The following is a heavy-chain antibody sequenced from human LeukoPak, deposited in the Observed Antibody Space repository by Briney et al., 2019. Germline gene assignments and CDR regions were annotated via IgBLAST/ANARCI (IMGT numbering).Heavy chain of an antibody. V-gene: IGHV3-7*01. J-gene: IGHJ3*02. CDR2: IGQDGTEK. D-gene: IGHD2-2*01. Sequence: GGSLKLSCAASGFNFSSHWMSWVRQAPGKGLEWVANIGQDGTEKNYVDSVKGRFTISRDNAKNSLYLQMSSLRAEDTAVYHSARGYCSGTSCFGAFDMWGQGTMVPVSS. CDR1: GFNFSSHW. CDR3: ARGYCSGTSCFGAFDM.